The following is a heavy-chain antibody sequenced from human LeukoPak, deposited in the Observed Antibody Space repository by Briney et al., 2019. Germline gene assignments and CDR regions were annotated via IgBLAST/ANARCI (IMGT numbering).Heavy chain of an antibody. D-gene: IGHD3-22*01. CDR3: AREQYYYDSSGYSSLGGLDAFDI. J-gene: IGHJ3*02. V-gene: IGHV3-20*04. CDR1: GFTFDDYG. Sequence: GGSLRLSCAASGFTFDDYGMSWVRQAPGKGLEWVPGINWNGGSTGYADSVKGRFTISRDNAKNSLYLQMNSLRAEDTALYYCAREQYYYDSSGYSSLGGLDAFDIWGQGTMVTVSS. CDR2: INWNGGST.